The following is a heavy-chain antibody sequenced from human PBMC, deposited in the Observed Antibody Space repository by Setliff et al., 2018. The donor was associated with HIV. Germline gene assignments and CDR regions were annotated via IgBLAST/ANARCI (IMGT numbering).Heavy chain of an antibody. Sequence: PSETLSLTCSVYGGSLSGYFWTWIRQSPGKGLEWIGDINHSGTINYNPSLKSRVTISADTSKKQFSLNVTSVTAADTAVYYCARRGWNGYTAFDCWGQGTQVTVSS. V-gene: IGHV4-34*01. CDR1: GGSLSGYF. D-gene: IGHD5-12*01. CDR2: INHSGTI. CDR3: ARRGWNGYTAFDC. J-gene: IGHJ4*02.